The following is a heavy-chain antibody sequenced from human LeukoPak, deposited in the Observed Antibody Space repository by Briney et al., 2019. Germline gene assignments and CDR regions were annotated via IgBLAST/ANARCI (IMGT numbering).Heavy chain of an antibody. Sequence: ASVKVSCKASGYTFTNYYLHWVRQAPGQGLEWMRIINPSAGSTSYAQKFQGRVTMTRDTSTSTVYMELSSLRSEDTAVYYCARENGDFDYWGQGTLVTASS. D-gene: IGHD4-17*01. CDR2: INPSAGST. CDR3: ARENGDFDY. J-gene: IGHJ4*02. CDR1: GYTFTNYY. V-gene: IGHV1-46*01.